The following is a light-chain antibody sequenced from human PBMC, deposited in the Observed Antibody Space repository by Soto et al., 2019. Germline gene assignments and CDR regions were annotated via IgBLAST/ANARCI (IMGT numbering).Light chain of an antibody. V-gene: IGKV1-5*03. CDR2: KAS. J-gene: IGKJ1*01. Sequence: DIQMTQSPSTLSASVGDRVTITCRASQSIGSLLAWYQQKPGKAPNLLIYKASTVESGVPSRFSGSGSGTEFTLSISGLQPDDFATYYCQHSGTFGQGTKVEIK. CDR3: QHSGT. CDR1: QSIGSL.